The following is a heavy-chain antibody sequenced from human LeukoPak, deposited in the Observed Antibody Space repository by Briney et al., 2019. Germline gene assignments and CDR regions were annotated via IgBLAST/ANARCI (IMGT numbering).Heavy chain of an antibody. CDR2: MYNSGST. D-gene: IGHD2-21*01. CDR1: GGSISSDTCY. CDR3: VRERTMVGGADI. Sequence: MPSQTLSLTCTVSGGSISSDTCYWRWIRQPAGKGLDWIGRMYNSGSTNYNPSLKSRVSISVDTSNNQFSLRLSSVTASDTAVYYCVRERTMVGGADIWGQGTKVTVSS. J-gene: IGHJ3*02. V-gene: IGHV4-61*02.